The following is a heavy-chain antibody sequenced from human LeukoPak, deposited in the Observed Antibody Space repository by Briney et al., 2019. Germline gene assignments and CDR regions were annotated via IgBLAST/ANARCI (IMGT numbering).Heavy chain of an antibody. V-gene: IGHV1-46*01. Sequence: ASVKVSCKASGYTFTNYYIHWVRQAPGQGLEWMGIINPSGSSTSYAQKFRGRVTMTRDTSISTAYMELSGLRSDDTAVYYCARDSGLGPTWHPFDHWGQGTPVTVSS. CDR3: ARDSGLGPTWHPFDH. D-gene: IGHD1-26*01. CDR1: GYTFTNYY. CDR2: INPSGSST. J-gene: IGHJ4*02.